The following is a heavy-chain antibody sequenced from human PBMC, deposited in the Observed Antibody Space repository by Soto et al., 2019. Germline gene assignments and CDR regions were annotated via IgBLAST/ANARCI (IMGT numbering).Heavy chain of an antibody. J-gene: IGHJ4*02. CDR1: GFTFSSYA. CDR3: ARETLAYCGGDGYFQY. V-gene: IGHV3-30-3*01. CDR2: ISYDGSNK. Sequence: QVQLVESGGGVVQPGRSLRLSCAASGFTFSSYAMHWVRQAPGKGLEWVAVISYDGSNKYYADSVKGRFTISRDNSKNTLYLQMNSLRAEDTAVYYCARETLAYCGGDGYFQYWGQGTLVTVSS. D-gene: IGHD2-21*02.